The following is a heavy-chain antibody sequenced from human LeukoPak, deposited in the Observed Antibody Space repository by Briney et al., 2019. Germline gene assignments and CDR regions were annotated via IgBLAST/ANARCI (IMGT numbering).Heavy chain of an antibody. CDR2: ISVSGNT. J-gene: IGHJ4*02. CDR3: AKAPVTTCSGAYCYPFAY. V-gene: IGHV3-23*01. D-gene: IGHD2-21*01. CDR1: GFTLSSYA. Sequence: GSLRLSCAASGFTLSSYAMSWVRQAPGKGLEWVSAISVSGNTYHADSVKGRFTISRDSSKNTLYLQMNRLRAEDAAVYYCAKAPVTTCSGAYCYPFAYWGQGTLVTVSS.